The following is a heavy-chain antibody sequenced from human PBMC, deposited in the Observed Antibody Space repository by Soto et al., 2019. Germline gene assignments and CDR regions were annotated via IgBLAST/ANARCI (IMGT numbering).Heavy chain of an antibody. CDR2: IKQDGSEK. CDR1: GFTFSSNW. J-gene: IGHJ4*02. Sequence: EVQLVESGGGLVQPGGSLRLSCAASGFTFSSNWMSWVRQAPGKGLEWVANIKQDGSEKYYVDSVKGRFTISRDNAKNSLYLQMNSLRAEDTAVYYCARAHLTGTTLFFWYWGQGTLVTVSS. CDR3: ARAHLTGTTLFFWY. D-gene: IGHD1-7*01. V-gene: IGHV3-7*03.